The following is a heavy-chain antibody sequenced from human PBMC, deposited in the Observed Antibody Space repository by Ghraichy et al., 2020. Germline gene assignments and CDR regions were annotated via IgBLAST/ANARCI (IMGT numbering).Heavy chain of an antibody. Sequence: GGSLRLSCTASGFTFRDYDMPWVRQAPGKGPEWVTSIACAADAKLYADSVQGRFTISRDDSKNTLYLQMSSLRVEDTAVDYCAKDLESYNGIDYPLGTWGQGKSVTGTS. J-gene: IGHJ3*02. CDR1: GFTFRDYD. CDR3: AKDLESYNGIDYPLGT. CDR2: IACAADAK. V-gene: IGHV3-23*01. D-gene: IGHD3-10*01.